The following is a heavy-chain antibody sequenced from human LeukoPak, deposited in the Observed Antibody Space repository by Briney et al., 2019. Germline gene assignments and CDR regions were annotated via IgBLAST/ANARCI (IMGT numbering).Heavy chain of an antibody. D-gene: IGHD5-12*01. CDR1: GGTFISYT. CDR3: ARAGVATSVYNWFDP. CDR2: IIPIFGTA. J-gene: IGHJ5*02. V-gene: IGHV1-69*13. Sequence: ASVKVSCKASGGTFISYTISWVRQAPGQGLEWMGGIIPIFGTANYAQKFQGRVTITADESTSTAYMELSSLRSEDTAVYYCARAGVATSVYNWFDPWGQGTLVTVSS.